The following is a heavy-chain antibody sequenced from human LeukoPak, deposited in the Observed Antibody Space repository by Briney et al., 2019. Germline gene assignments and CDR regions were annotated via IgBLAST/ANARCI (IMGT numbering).Heavy chain of an antibody. CDR2: IRPGDTRT. V-gene: IGHV1-46*01. Sequence: ASVKVSCKVSGYTFTAYYIQWVRQAPGQGLEWMGTIRPGDTRTTYAQKFQGRVTMTWDMSTTTGYMELSSLRSDGTAVYYCAREKSGGTYDYWGQGTLVTVSS. D-gene: IGHD3-16*01. CDR3: AREKSGGTYDY. J-gene: IGHJ4*02. CDR1: GYTFTAYY.